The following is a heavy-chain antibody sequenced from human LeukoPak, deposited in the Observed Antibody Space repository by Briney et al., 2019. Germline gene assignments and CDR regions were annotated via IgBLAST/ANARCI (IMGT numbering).Heavy chain of an antibody. J-gene: IGHJ4*02. CDR1: GFTFSTYS. CDR2: ISSSGAYI. CDR3: ARDGKLAV. D-gene: IGHD6-19*01. Sequence: GGSLRLSCAASGFTFSTYSMNWVRQAPGKGLEWVSSISSSGAYIYLADSLKGRFTISRDNAKNSLYLHINSLRVDDTAVYYCARDGKLAVWGQGTLVTVTS. V-gene: IGHV3-21*01.